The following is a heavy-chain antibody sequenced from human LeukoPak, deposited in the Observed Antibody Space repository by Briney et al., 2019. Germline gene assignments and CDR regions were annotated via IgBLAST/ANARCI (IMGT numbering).Heavy chain of an antibody. J-gene: IGHJ3*01. CDR2: TTGSGGST. CDR1: GFTFSGYA. V-gene: IGHV3-23*01. Sequence: AGGSLRLSCAASGFTFSGYAMSWVRQAPGKGLEWVSGTTGSGGSTYYADSVKGRFTISRDNSKNTLSLQMHSLRAEDTAVYYCAKGPNFWLTAIGFAVWGQGEMVTVSS. CDR3: AKGPNFWLTAIGFAV. D-gene: IGHD3-3*01.